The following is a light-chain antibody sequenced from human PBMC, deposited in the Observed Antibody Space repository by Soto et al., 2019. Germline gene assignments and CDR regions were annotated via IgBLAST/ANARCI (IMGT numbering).Light chain of an antibody. Sequence: QSVLTQPASVSGSPGQSIAISCTGTRSDVGAYNYVSWYQQHPGKAPKLMISEVTNRPSGVSDRFSGSKSGNTASLTISGLQAEDEADYYCSSFTSRFTFVFGTATK. J-gene: IGLJ1*01. CDR3: SSFTSRFTFV. CDR2: EVT. CDR1: RSDVGAYNY. V-gene: IGLV2-14*01.